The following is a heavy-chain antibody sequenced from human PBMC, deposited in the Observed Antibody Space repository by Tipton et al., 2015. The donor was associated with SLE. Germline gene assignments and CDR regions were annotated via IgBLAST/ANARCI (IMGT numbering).Heavy chain of an antibody. CDR2: IQNDGSNK. V-gene: IGHV3-30*02. CDR1: GFIFSHYD. Sequence: SLRLSCAAFGFIFSHYDMHWVRQAPGKGLEWLTFIQNDGSNKYYADSVKGRFTISRDNAKNSLHLQMSSLRDDDRAVYYCVKLMVYYFDYWGQGTLVTVSS. D-gene: IGHD2-8*01. J-gene: IGHJ4*02. CDR3: VKLMVYYFDY.